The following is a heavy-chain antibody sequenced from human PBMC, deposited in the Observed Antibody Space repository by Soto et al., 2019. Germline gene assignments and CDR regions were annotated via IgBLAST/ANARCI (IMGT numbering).Heavy chain of an antibody. Sequence: HPGWSLGLSCAASGDTFCSYSMHGVRQEPGKGLEWVSVISYDGSNKYYADSVKGRFTISRDNSKNTLYLQMNSLRAEDTAVYYCAKVGMIVVVDDHDFDYWGQGTLVTVSS. D-gene: IGHD3-22*01. J-gene: IGHJ4*02. CDR3: AKVGMIVVVDDHDFDY. CDR2: ISYDGSNK. CDR1: GDTFCSYS. V-gene: IGHV3-30-3*02.